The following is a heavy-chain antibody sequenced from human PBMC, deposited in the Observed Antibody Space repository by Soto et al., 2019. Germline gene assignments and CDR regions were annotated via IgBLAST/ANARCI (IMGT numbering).Heavy chain of an antibody. D-gene: IGHD5-18*01. CDR1: GYTFTSYG. V-gene: IGHV1-18*01. CDR3: ALDTAMVSRGYFDY. CDR2: ISAYNGNT. J-gene: IGHJ4*02. Sequence: ASVKVSCKASGYTFTSYGISWVRQAPGQGLEWMGWISAYNGNTNYAQKLQGRVTMTTDTSTSTAYMELRSLRSDDTAVYYCALDTAMVSRGYFDYWGQGTLVTVSS.